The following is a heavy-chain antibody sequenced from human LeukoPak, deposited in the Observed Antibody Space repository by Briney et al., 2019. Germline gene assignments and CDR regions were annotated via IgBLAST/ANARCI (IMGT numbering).Heavy chain of an antibody. CDR3: AKAPPGYSSYALPAN. CDR2: ISGPGGGT. V-gene: IGHV3-23*01. J-gene: IGHJ4*02. Sequence: GGSLRLSCAASGFTFSTYVMNWVRQAPGKVLEWVSAISGPGGGTYYADSVKGRFTISRDNSKNTLYLQMNSLRVEDTAIYYCAKAPPGYSSYALPANWGQGTLVTVSS. D-gene: IGHD5-12*01. CDR1: GFTFSTYV.